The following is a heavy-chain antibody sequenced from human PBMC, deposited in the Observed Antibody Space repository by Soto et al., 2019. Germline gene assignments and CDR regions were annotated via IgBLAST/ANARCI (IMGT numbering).Heavy chain of an antibody. CDR3: ARGCSTSCYAGFDY. V-gene: IGHV3-33*01. CDR1: GFTFSSYG. Sequence: QVQLVESGGGVVQPGRSLRLSCAASGFTFSSYGMHWVRQAPGKGLEWVAVIWYDGSNKYYADSVKGRFTICRDNSKNTLYLQMNSLRAEDTAVYYCARGCSTSCYAGFDYWGQGTLVTVSS. D-gene: IGHD2-2*01. CDR2: IWYDGSNK. J-gene: IGHJ4*02.